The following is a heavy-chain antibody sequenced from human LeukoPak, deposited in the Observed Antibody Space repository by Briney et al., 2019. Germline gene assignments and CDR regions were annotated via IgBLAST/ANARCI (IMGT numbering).Heavy chain of an antibody. J-gene: IGHJ4*02. CDR2: IYYSGST. CDR1: GGSVSSGSYY. Sequence: PSETLSLTYTVSGGSVSSGSYYWSWIRQPPGKGLEWIGYIYYSGSTNYNPSLKSRVTISVDTSKNQFSLKLSSVTAADTAVYYCASDTKVRGVIIPANYWGQGTLVTVSS. D-gene: IGHD3-10*01. CDR3: ASDTKVRGVIIPANY. V-gene: IGHV4-61*01.